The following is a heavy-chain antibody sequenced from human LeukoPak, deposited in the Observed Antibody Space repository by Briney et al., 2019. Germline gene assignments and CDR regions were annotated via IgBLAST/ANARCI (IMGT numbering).Heavy chain of an antibody. D-gene: IGHD2-21*02. J-gene: IGHJ3*02. CDR2: ISNSGTT. CDR1: GDSVSSGGYY. CDR3: ARDVVVTSSPDAFDI. Sequence: PSETLSLTCAVSGDSVSSGGYYWTWIRQHPGKGLEWIGYISNSGTTSYSPSLKSRVSISVDTSNNQFSLRLSSVTAADTAVYYCARDVVVTSSPDAFDIWGQGTMVTASS. V-gene: IGHV4-31*11.